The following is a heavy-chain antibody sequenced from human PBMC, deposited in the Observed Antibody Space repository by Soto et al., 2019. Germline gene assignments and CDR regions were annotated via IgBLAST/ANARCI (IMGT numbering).Heavy chain of an antibody. CDR2: MNPNSGNT. D-gene: IGHD6-13*01. V-gene: IGHV1-8*01. J-gene: IGHJ3*02. Sequence: GASVKVSCKASGYTFTSYDISWVRQATGQGLEWMGWMNPNSGNTGYAQKFQGRVTMTRNASISTAYMELSSLRSEDTAVYYCGRENFIAAHDAFDIWGQGTMVTVSS. CDR1: GYTFTSYD. CDR3: GRENFIAAHDAFDI.